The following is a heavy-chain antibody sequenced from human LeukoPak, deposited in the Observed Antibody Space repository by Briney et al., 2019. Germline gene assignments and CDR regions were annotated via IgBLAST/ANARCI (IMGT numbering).Heavy chain of an antibody. Sequence: ASVKVSCKASGYTFTGYYMHWVRQAPGQGLEWMGWINPNSGGTNYAQKFQGRVTMTRDTSISTAYMELSRLRSDDTAVYYCARDRRYGSGNYDYWGQGTLVTVSS. CDR3: ARDRRYGSGNYDY. CDR2: INPNSGGT. V-gene: IGHV1-2*02. J-gene: IGHJ4*02. D-gene: IGHD3-10*01. CDR1: GYTFTGYY.